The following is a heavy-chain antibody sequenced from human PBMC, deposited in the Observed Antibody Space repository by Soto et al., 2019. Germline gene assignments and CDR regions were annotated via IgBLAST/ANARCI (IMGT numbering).Heavy chain of an antibody. CDR1: GYTFTSYT. V-gene: IGHV1-3*01. CDR2: INAGNGRE. Sequence: QVQLEQSGAEVKKPGASVKVSCKTSGYTFTSYTLHWVRQAPGQGLEWMGWINAGNGREKYSQRFQDRVSLSTDKSAPPAYMELRTLRSEARAVYFFGRGGGWVGEASFDSWGQGTQVTVSS. J-gene: IGHJ4*02. CDR3: GRGGGWVGEASFDS. D-gene: IGHD3-10*01.